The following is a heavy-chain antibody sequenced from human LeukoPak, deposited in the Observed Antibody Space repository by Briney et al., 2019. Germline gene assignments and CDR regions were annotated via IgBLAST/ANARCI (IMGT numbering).Heavy chain of an antibody. D-gene: IGHD3-3*01. Sequence: SETLSLTCTVSGGSISSNSYYWSWIRQPAGKGLEWIGRIYTSGSTNYNPSLKSRVTISVDTSKNQFSLKLSSVTAADTAVYYCARYRDTIFGVVVRGLGAFDIWGQGTMVTVSS. J-gene: IGHJ3*02. CDR2: IYTSGST. CDR1: GGSISSNSYY. V-gene: IGHV4-61*02. CDR3: ARYRDTIFGVVVRGLGAFDI.